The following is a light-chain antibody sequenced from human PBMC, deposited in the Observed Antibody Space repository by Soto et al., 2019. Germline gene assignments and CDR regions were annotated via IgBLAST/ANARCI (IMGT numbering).Light chain of an antibody. CDR1: QGFXNF. V-gene: IGKV3-11*01. J-gene: IGKJ5*01. CDR3: QQRSNWPTRT. CDR2: GRS. Sequence: IVLTKSPAALSLSPGDRSALSCKASQGFXNFFAWYQRKPGQAPRILIXGRSTRAAGIPARFSGSGSGTDFTLIISSLEPEEFSVYYCQQRSNWPTRTFGQGTRLEIK.